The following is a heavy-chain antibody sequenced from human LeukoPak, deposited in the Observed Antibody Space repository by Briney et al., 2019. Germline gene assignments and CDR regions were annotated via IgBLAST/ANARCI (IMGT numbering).Heavy chain of an antibody. Sequence: ESGPTLVKPTQTLTLTCTFSGFSLNTSGVGVGWIRQPPGKALEWLAVIYWDDDKRYSPSLKSRITITKDTSRNQVVLTMTNMDPVDTATYYCAHRPYLSYYDFWSGYRDAFDIWGQGTMVTVSS. CDR3: AHRPYLSYYDFWSGYRDAFDI. V-gene: IGHV2-5*02. CDR2: IYWDDDK. D-gene: IGHD3-3*01. J-gene: IGHJ3*02. CDR1: GFSLNTSGVG.